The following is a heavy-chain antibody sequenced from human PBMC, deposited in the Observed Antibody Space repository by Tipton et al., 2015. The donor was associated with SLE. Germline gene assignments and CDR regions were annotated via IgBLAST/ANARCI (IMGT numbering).Heavy chain of an antibody. Sequence: TLSLTCTVSGGSISSPYWSWIRQPPGKGLEWIGHIYYSGSTNYNPSLKSRVTISVDTSKNQFSLKLSSVTAADTAVYYCARWFHGSGSYYIGYWGQGTLVTVSA. D-gene: IGHD3-10*01. J-gene: IGHJ4*02. CDR1: GGSISSPY. V-gene: IGHV4-59*11. CDR2: IYYSGST. CDR3: ARWFHGSGSYYIGY.